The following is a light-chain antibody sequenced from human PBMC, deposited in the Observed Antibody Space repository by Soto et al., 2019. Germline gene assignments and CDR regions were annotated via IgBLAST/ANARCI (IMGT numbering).Light chain of an antibody. CDR3: QHYDNWPLT. J-gene: IGKJ4*01. V-gene: IGKV3-15*01. CDR2: GAS. CDR1: QSISDT. Sequence: EIVMTQSPSTLSVSPGGRATLSCRASQSISDTLAWYQQKPGQAPRLLIYGASTRATGIPARFSGSGSGTEFTLTISSLQSEDFAVFYCQHYDNWPLTFGGGTKVDIK.